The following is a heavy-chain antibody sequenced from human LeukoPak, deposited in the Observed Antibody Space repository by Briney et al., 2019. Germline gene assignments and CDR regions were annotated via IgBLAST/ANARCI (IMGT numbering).Heavy chain of an antibody. CDR2: ISGSGGST. CDR1: GFTFSSYA. V-gene: IGHV3-23*01. D-gene: IGHD2-2*01. J-gene: IGHJ4*02. Sequence: PGGSLRLSCAASGFTFSSYAMSWVRQAPGQGLEGGSAISGSGGSTYYADSVKGRFTISRDNSKNTLYLQMNSLRAEDTAVYYCAKVLSTSRPGPFDYWGQGTLVTVSS. CDR3: AKVLSTSRPGPFDY.